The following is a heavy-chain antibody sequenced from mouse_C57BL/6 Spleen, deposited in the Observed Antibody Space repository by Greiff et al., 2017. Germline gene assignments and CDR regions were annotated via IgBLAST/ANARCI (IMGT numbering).Heavy chain of an antibody. D-gene: IGHD2-3*01. CDR1: GYTFTSYW. Sequence: QVQLQQPGAELVRPGTSVKLSCKASGYTFTSYWMHWVKQRPGQGLEWIGVIDPSDSYTNYNQKFKGKATLTVDTSSSTAYMQLSSLTSEDSAVYYCARSDGYYYARDYWGQGTSVTVSS. CDR3: ARSDGYYYARDY. CDR2: IDPSDSYT. J-gene: IGHJ4*01. V-gene: IGHV1-59*01.